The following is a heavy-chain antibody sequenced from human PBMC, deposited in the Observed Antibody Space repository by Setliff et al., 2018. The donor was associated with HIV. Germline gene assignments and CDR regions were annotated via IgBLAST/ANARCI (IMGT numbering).Heavy chain of an antibody. CDR2: INDSRST. J-gene: IGHJ3*02. D-gene: IGHD2-21*02. V-gene: IGHV4-34*01. CDR3: ARDLRGDSVPATAAKSFDI. Sequence: PSETLSLTCAVYGGSFSGYYWSWIRQPPGKGLEWIGEINDSRSTNNNPSLKSRVAMSVDTSKNQFSLKLSSVTAADTAVYYCARDLRGDSVPATAAKSFDIWGQGTLVT. CDR1: GGSFSGYY.